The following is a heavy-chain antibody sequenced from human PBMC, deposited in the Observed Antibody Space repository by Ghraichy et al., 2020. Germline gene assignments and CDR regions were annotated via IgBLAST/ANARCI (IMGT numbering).Heavy chain of an antibody. Sequence: GGSLRLSCAASGLTVGSNYMSWVRQAPGKGLEWISVINSSGDTIYADSVRGRFTISRDNSKNTLFLQMNSLRAEDTAVYYCARDGTGVRGVSVYWGQGTLVTVSS. CDR2: INSSGDT. CDR3: ARDGTGVRGVSVY. CDR1: GLTVGSNY. D-gene: IGHD3-10*01. V-gene: IGHV3-53*01. J-gene: IGHJ4*02.